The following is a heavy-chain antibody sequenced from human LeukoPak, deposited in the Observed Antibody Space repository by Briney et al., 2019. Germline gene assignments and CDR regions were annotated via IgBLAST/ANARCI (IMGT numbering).Heavy chain of an antibody. CDR1: GLIFRNYA. CDR2: ISCDGYNT. Sequence: GRSLRLSCAASGLIFRNYAIQWVRQAPGKGLEWVAVISCDGYNTHYADSVKGRFTISRDNSKNTAHLQMNSLRPEDTALYYCAIDGSSSLNEFVEDWGQGTLVTVSS. J-gene: IGHJ4*02. CDR3: AIDGSSSLNEFVED. V-gene: IGHV3-30*01. D-gene: IGHD6-6*01.